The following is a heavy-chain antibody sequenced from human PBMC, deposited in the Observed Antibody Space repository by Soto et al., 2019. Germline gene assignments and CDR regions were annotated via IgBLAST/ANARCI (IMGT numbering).Heavy chain of an antibody. CDR1: GFTFSSYD. D-gene: IGHD3-22*01. CDR2: IGTAGDT. CDR3: EATYYYDSSGPGAFDI. V-gene: IGHV3-13*01. Sequence: GGSLRLSCAASGFTFSSYDMHWVRQATGKGLEWVSAIGTAGDTYYPGSVKGRFTISRENAKNSLYLQMNSLRAEDTAVYYCEATYYYDSSGPGAFDIWGQGTMVTVSS. J-gene: IGHJ3*02.